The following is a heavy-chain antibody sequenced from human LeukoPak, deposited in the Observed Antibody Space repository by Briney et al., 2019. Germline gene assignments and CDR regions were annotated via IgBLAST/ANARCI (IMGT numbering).Heavy chain of an antibody. CDR2: ITSSSSYT. V-gene: IGHV3-21*01. CDR1: GFTFSTYN. D-gene: IGHD1-26*01. CDR3: ARDPYNGNYGDSYYYYMDV. Sequence: GGSLRLSCAASGFTFSTYNMNWVRQAPGKGLGWVSSITSSSSYTFYADSVKGRFTISRDNAKNSLYLQMNSLRAEDTAIYYCARDPYNGNYGDSYYYYMDVWGKGTTVTISS. J-gene: IGHJ6*03.